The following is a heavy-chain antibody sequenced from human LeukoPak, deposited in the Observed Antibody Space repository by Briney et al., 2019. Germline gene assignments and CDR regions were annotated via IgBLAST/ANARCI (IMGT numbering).Heavy chain of an antibody. CDR1: GGSISNYY. CDR2: IYYSGST. V-gene: IGHV4-59*01. J-gene: IGHJ6*03. Sequence: PSETLSLTCTVSGGSISNYYWNWIRQPPGQGLEWIGHIYYSGSTNYNPSLRSRVTISVDTSKNQFSLKLSSVTAADTAVYYCARSSEGRYYYDSSGFSYYYYYMDVWGKGTTVTISS. D-gene: IGHD3-22*01. CDR3: ARSSEGRYYYDSSGFSYYYYYMDV.